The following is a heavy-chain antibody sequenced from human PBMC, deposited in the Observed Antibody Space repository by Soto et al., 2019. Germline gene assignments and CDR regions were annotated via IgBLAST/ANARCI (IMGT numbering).Heavy chain of an antibody. D-gene: IGHD3-9*01. Sequence: GASVKVSCKASGYTFTSYGISCVRQAPGQGLEWMGWMNPNSGNTGYAQKFQGRVTMTRNTSISTAYMELSSLRSEDTAVYYCARDMYYDILSDSNWFDPWGQGTLVTVSS. CDR3: ARDMYYDILSDSNWFDP. V-gene: IGHV1-8*02. CDR2: MNPNSGNT. J-gene: IGHJ5*02. CDR1: GYTFTSYG.